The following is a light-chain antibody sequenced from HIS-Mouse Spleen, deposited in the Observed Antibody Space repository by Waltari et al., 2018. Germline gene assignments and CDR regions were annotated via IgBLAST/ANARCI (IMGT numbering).Light chain of an antibody. CDR2: GNS. Sequence: QSVLTQPPSVSGAPGQRVTISCTGSSSNIGAGDHVHGYHQLPGTAPKLLIYGNSNRPSGVPDRFSGSKSGTSASLAITGLQAEDEADYYCQSYDSSLSGWVFGGGTKLTVL. J-gene: IGLJ3*02. CDR1: SSNIGAGDH. V-gene: IGLV1-40*01. CDR3: QSYDSSLSGWV.